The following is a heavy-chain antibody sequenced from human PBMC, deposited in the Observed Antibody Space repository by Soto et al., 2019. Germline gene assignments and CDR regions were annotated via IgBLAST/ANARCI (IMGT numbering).Heavy chain of an antibody. D-gene: IGHD1-26*01. Sequence: SVKVSCKASGGTFTSYAISWVRQAPGQGLEWMGGIIPIFGTANYAQKFQGRVTITADKSTSTAYMELSSLRSEDTAVYYCARLGPGSGSYPLRYYGMDVWGQGTTVTVSS. CDR2: IIPIFGTA. CDR1: GGTFTSYA. J-gene: IGHJ6*02. V-gene: IGHV1-69*06. CDR3: ARLGPGSGSYPLRYYGMDV.